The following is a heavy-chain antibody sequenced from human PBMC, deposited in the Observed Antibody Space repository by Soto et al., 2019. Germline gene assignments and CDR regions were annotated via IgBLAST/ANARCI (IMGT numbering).Heavy chain of an antibody. D-gene: IGHD1-20*01. J-gene: IGHJ4*02. CDR3: ARGPITQTSFIDH. CDR1: GFTFSSYP. Sequence: GSLRLSCEASGFTFSSYPMHWVRQAPGKGLEWVTVISYDGGNQYYADSVKGRFTISRDNSKDTLYLQMHSLRSDDTAVYFCARGPITQTSFIDHWGQGXLVTVSS. CDR2: ISYDGGNQ. V-gene: IGHV3-30-3*01.